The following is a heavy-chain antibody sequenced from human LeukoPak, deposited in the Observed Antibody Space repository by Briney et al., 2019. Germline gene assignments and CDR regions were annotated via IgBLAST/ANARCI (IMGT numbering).Heavy chain of an antibody. V-gene: IGHV1-2*02. CDR2: INPNSGGT. J-gene: IGHJ4*02. Sequence: GASVKVSCKASGYTFTGYYMHWVRQAPGQGLEWMGWINPNSGGTNYAQKSQGRVTMTRDTSISTAYMELGRLRSDDTAAYYCARGAITIPNAQPFDYWGQGTLVTVSS. D-gene: IGHD3-3*01. CDR1: GYTFTGYY. CDR3: ARGAITIPNAQPFDY.